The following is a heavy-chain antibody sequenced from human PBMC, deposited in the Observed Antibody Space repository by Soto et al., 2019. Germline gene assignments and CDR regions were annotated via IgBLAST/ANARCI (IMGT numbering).Heavy chain of an antibody. CDR2: IIPIFGTA. CDR1: GGTFSSYA. CDR3: ARIGMITFGGVIDYYYGMDV. J-gene: IGHJ6*02. D-gene: IGHD3-16*02. Sequence: SVKVSCKASGGTFSSYAISWVRQAPGQGLEWMGGIIPIFGTANYAQKFQGRVTITADESTSTAYMELSSLRSEDTAVYYCARIGMITFGGVIDYYYGMDVWGQGTTVTVSS. V-gene: IGHV1-69*13.